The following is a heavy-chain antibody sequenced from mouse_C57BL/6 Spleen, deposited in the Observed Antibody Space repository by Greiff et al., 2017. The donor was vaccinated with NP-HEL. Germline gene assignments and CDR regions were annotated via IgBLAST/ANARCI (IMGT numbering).Heavy chain of an antibody. V-gene: IGHV1-50*01. CDR1: GYTFTSYW. CDR2: IDPSDSYT. J-gene: IGHJ2*01. CDR3: ARSSSALDY. D-gene: IGHD3-2*02. Sequence: VQLQQPGAELVKPGASVKLSCKASGYTFTSYWMQWVKQRPGQGLEWIGEIDPSDSYTNYNQKFKGKATLTVDTSSSTAYMQLSSLTSEDSAVYYCARSSSALDYWGQGTTLTVSS.